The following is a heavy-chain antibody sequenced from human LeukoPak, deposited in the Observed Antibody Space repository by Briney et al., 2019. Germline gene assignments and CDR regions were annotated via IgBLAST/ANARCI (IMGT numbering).Heavy chain of an antibody. D-gene: IGHD5-12*01. CDR3: ASRQPYYGYDY. CDR1: GLSFSNYE. Sequence: AGSLRLYCVVSGLSFSNYEMNWVRQFPGKGLEWVSYISSDGNTIHYADSVKGRFTFSRDNAKRSVYLQMNGLRAEGTAVYYCASRQPYYGYDYWGRGTQVTVSS. J-gene: IGHJ4*02. V-gene: IGHV3-48*03. CDR2: ISSDGNTI.